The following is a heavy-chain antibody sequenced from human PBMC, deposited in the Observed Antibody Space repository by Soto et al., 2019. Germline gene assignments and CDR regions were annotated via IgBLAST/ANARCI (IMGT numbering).Heavy chain of an antibody. Sequence: SETLSLTCTVSGGSISSYHWNWIRQPPGKGLEWIGYIYNSGSTNYNPSLKSRVTISVDTSKNQFSLKLSSVTAADTAVYYCARGMTTVTTIDYWGQGTLVTVSS. CDR2: IYNSGST. CDR1: GGSISSYH. V-gene: IGHV4-59*12. CDR3: ARGMTTVTTIDY. J-gene: IGHJ4*02. D-gene: IGHD4-4*01.